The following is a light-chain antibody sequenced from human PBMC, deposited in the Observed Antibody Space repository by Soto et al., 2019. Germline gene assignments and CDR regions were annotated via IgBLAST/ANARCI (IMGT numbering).Light chain of an antibody. J-gene: IGKJ5*01. V-gene: IGKV1-12*01. CDR2: GAS. Sequence: DIQLTQSPSSLSASVGDRVTITCRASQGVSKWLAWYQQKPGKAPILLIHGASSLQSGVPSRFSGSGSGTDFTLTITSLQPEDIATYYCQQANSFPLTCGQGTRLDIK. CDR1: QGVSKW. CDR3: QQANSFPLT.